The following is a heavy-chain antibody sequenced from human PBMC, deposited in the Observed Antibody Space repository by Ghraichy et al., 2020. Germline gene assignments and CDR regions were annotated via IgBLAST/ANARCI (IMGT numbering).Heavy chain of an antibody. CDR3: AKMAGHPHYDYYMDG. V-gene: IGHV3-23*01. D-gene: IGHD6-19*01. CDR2: TIDTVANT. CDR1: GFTFSSFA. Sequence: LSLTCAASGFTFSSFAMSWVRQAPGKGLEWVSATIDTVANTFYADSVKCRFTISRDNSKNTLYLQMNSLRGEDTAVYYCAKMAGHPHYDYYMDGWGKGTAVTVSS. J-gene: IGHJ6*03.